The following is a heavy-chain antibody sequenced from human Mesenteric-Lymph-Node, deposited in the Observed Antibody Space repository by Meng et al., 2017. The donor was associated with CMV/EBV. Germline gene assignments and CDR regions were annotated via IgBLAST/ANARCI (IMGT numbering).Heavy chain of an antibody. J-gene: IGHJ4*02. V-gene: IGHV3-30*02. CDR2: IRYDGSNK. CDR1: GFTFSSYG. Sequence: GGSLRLSCAASGFTFSSYGMHWVRQAPGKGLEWVAFIRYDGSNKYYLDSVKGRFTIARDNSKNTLSLQMNSLRAEDTALYYCARDRGWNDAMRFDYWGQGTLVTVSS. CDR3: ARDRGWNDAMRFDY. D-gene: IGHD1-1*01.